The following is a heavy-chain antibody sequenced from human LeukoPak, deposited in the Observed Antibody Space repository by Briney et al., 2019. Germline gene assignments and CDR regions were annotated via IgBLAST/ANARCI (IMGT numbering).Heavy chain of an antibody. CDR3: ARHVTISGPYDASDI. CDR2: IYYSGGT. J-gene: IGHJ3*02. CDR1: GDSISSYY. D-gene: IGHD5-24*01. Sequence: SETLSLTCTVSGDSISSYYWSWVRQPPGKGLEWIGYIYYSGGTDYNPSLKSRVTISVDTSENQFSLKLRSVTAADTAVYYCARHVTISGPYDASDIWGQGTMVTVSP. V-gene: IGHV4-59*08.